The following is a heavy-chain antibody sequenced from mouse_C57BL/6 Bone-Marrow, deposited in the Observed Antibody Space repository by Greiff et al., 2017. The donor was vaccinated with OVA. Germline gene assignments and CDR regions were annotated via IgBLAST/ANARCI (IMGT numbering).Heavy chain of an antibody. CDR3: TFYGYYFAY. CDR2: IDPENGDT. Sequence: EVQLQQSGAELVRPGASVKLSCTASGFNIKDDYMHWVKQRPEQGLEWIGWIDPENGDTEYASKFQGKATITADTSSNTAYLQLSILTSEDTAVYYCTFYGYYFAYWGQGTLVTVSA. V-gene: IGHV14-4*01. J-gene: IGHJ3*01. CDR1: GFNIKDDY. D-gene: IGHD2-3*01.